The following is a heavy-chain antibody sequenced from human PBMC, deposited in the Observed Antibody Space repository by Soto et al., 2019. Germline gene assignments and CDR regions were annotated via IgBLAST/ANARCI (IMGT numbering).Heavy chain of an antibody. Sequence: PSETLSLTCTVSGGSISSSSYYWGWIRQPPGKGLEWIGSIYYSGSTYYNPSLKSRVTISVDTSKNQFSLKLSSVTAADTAVYYCARVGRFGELLTYSYGMDVWGQGTTVTVSS. J-gene: IGHJ6*02. CDR3: ARVGRFGELLTYSYGMDV. V-gene: IGHV4-39*01. CDR1: GGSISSSSYY. CDR2: IYYSGST. D-gene: IGHD3-10*01.